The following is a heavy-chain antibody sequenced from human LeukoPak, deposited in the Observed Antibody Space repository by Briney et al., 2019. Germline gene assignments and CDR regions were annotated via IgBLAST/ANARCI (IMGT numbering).Heavy chain of an antibody. CDR1: GVSISSNNW. V-gene: IGHV4-4*02. J-gene: IGHJ4*02. CDR3: ARGRKYTSGYRVTELGSGYSDY. CDR2: IYHSGST. D-gene: IGHD5-18*01. Sequence: SETLSLTCAVSGVSISSNNWWSWVRQPPGKGLEWIGEIYHSGSTNYNPSLKSRVTISVDKSKNQFSLNLNSVTAADTAVYYCARGRKYTSGYRVTELGSGYSDYWGQGTLVTVSS.